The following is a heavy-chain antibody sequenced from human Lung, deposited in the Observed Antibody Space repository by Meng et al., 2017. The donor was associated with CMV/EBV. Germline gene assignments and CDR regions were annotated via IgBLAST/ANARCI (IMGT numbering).Heavy chain of an antibody. D-gene: IGHD1-1*01. J-gene: IGHJ4*02. V-gene: IGHV3-21*01. CDR1: GFTFNTYS. Sequence: WSTSGFTFNTYSMNWVRQAPGKGLEWVSSIXSSSSYLYYADSVKGRFTISRDNAKNSLFLQMNSLRAEDTAVYYCARAATGTTSLGYWGQGTLVTVSS. CDR3: ARAATGTTSLGY. CDR2: IXSSSSYL.